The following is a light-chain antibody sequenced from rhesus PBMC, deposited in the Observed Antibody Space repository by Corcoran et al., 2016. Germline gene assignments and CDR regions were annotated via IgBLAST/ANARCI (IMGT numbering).Light chain of an antibody. CDR1: QGISNN. J-gene: IGKJ3*01. CDR2: YAS. V-gene: IGKV1-25*01. Sequence: DIQMTQSPSSLSASVGDRVTVTCRASQGISNNLAWYQQKPGKVPKLLIYYASTLQSGVPSRFSGSGSGTYFTLTISSLQPEDFATYYCQHGYGTPFTFGPGTKLDIK. CDR3: QHGYGTPFT.